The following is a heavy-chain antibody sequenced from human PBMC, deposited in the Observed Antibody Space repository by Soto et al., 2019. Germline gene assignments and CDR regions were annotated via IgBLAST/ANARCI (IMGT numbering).Heavy chain of an antibody. CDR2: ISNSGGST. J-gene: IGHJ4*02. D-gene: IGHD3-22*01. CDR3: GKDLVDYYDSSRYFYGGCLDY. CDR1: GFTFTSYA. V-gene: IGHV3-23*01. Sequence: GGSLRLSCAASGFTFTSYAMSWVRQAPGKGLEWVSSISNSGGSTYYADSVKGRFTISKDNSKNTLHLQMNSLRAEDTAVYYCGKDLVDYYDSSRYFYGGCLDYWGQGTLVTVSS.